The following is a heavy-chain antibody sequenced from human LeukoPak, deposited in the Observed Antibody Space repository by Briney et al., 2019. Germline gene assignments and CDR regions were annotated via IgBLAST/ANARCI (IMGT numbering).Heavy chain of an antibody. V-gene: IGHV1-2*02. CDR3: ATNNRWDIVVVPAATPFDY. D-gene: IGHD2-2*02. CDR2: INPNSGGT. Sequence: ASVKVSCKASGYTFTSYGISWVRQAPGQGFEWMGWINPNSGGTNYAQKFQGRVTMTRDTSISTAYMELSRLRSDDTAVYYCATNNRWDIVVVPAATPFDYWGQGTLVTVSS. J-gene: IGHJ4*02. CDR1: GYTFTSYG.